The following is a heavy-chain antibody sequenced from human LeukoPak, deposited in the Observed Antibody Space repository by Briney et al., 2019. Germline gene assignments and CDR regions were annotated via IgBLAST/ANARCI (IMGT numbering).Heavy chain of an antibody. CDR2: IHGSGETT. CDR3: AKSALGIFTGGEY. CDR1: ALRFSSFA. V-gene: IGHV3-23*01. D-gene: IGHD3-16*01. J-gene: IGHJ4*02. Sequence: GGSLRLSCAASALRFSSFAMTWVRQVPGKGLEWVSGIHGSGETTYYADSVKGRFTISRDNSREMLYLQMNSLRVEDTAVYYCAKSALGIFTGGEYWGQGTLVTVSS.